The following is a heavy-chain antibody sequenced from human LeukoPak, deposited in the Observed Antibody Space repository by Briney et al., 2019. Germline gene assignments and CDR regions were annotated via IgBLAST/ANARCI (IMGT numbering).Heavy chain of an antibody. V-gene: IGHV4-34*01. J-gene: IGHJ3*02. D-gene: IGHD6-13*01. Sequence: SETLSLTCAVYGGSFSGYYWSWIRQPPGKGLEWIGEINHSGSTNYNPSLKSRVTISVDTSKNQFSLKLSSVTAADTAVYCCARQRRSSSRDAFDIWGQGTMVTVSS. CDR1: GGSFSGYY. CDR2: INHSGST. CDR3: ARQRRSSSRDAFDI.